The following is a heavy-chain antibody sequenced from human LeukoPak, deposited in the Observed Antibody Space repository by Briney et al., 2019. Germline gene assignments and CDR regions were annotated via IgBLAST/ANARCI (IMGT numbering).Heavy chain of an antibody. CDR3: AKRDRMYTSGSYYFDY. V-gene: IGHV3-30*02. J-gene: IGHJ4*02. Sequence: GGSLRLSCVASGFTFSNYGMHWVRQAPGKGLEWVTFIRYDGSNKYYADSVKGRFTISRDNSKNTLYLQMNSLRAEDTAVYYCAKRDRMYTSGSYYFDYWGQGTLVTVSS. CDR2: IRYDGSNK. CDR1: GFTFSNYG. D-gene: IGHD6-19*01.